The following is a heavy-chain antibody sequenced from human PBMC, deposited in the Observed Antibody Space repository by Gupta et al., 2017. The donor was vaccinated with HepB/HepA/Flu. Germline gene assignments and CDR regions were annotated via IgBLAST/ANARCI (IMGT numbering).Heavy chain of an antibody. Sequence: EVQLVQSGAEVKKPGESVKISCKGSGYSFSTHWIGWVRQMPGKGLEWMGIIYPGDSDTEYSPSFQGQVTISVDKSISTAYLQWSSLKASDTAIYYCAKKSVSFRSFVDWGQGTMVTVSS. V-gene: IGHV5-51*01. CDR3: AKKSVSFRSFVD. D-gene: IGHD2-15*01. CDR1: GYSFSTHW. CDR2: IYPGDSDT. J-gene: IGHJ4*02.